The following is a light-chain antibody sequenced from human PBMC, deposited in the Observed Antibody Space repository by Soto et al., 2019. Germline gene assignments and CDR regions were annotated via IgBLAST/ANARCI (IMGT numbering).Light chain of an antibody. CDR1: TSDIGTYNY. CDR3: NSMTISSTSRYV. J-gene: IGLJ1*01. Sequence: QSALTQPAAVSGSPGESITISCTGTTSDIGTYNYVSWFQQYSGKAPKLLIYEVNNRPSGVSNRFAGSKSGNSASLTISGLKAEDEADYYCNSMTISSTSRYVFGTWTKLTVL. V-gene: IGLV2-14*01. CDR2: EVN.